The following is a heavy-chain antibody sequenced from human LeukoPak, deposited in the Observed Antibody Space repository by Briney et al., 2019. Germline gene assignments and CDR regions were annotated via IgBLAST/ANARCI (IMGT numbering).Heavy chain of an antibody. Sequence: PGGSLRLSCAASGFTFDDYAMHWVRQAPGKGLEWVSLISGDGGSTYYADSVKGRFTISRDNSKNSLYLQMNSLRTEDTALYYCAKTDRHYYDSSGYYNYWGQGTLVTVSS. V-gene: IGHV3-43*02. CDR1: GFTFDDYA. D-gene: IGHD3-22*01. CDR3: AKTDRHYYDSSGYYNY. J-gene: IGHJ4*02. CDR2: ISGDGGST.